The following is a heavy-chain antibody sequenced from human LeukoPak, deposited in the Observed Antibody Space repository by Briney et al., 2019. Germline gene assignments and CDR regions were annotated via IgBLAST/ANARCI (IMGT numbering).Heavy chain of an antibody. Sequence: GGSLRLSCAASGFTVSNNYMSWVRQAPGKGLEWVSVIYSGGSTFYADSVKGRFTISRDNSKNTLYLQMNSLRAGDTAVYYCARSPYSSSWYEYWGQGTLVTVSS. V-gene: IGHV3-66*01. CDR1: GFTVSNNY. CDR3: ARSPYSSSWYEY. D-gene: IGHD6-13*01. J-gene: IGHJ4*02. CDR2: IYSGGST.